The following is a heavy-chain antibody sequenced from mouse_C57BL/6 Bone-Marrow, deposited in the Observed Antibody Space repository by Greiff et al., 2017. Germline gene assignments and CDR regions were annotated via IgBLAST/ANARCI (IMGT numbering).Heavy chain of an antibody. CDR2: IYPGSGST. J-gene: IGHJ1*03. D-gene: IGHD2-5*01. CDR3: ARPYYSNYWYFDV. CDR1: GYTFTSYW. Sequence: QVQLQQPGAELVKPGASVKMSCKASGYTFTSYWITWVKQRPGQGLEWIGDIYPGSGSTKYNEKFKSKATLTVDTSSSTAYMQLSSLTSEDSAGYYCARPYYSNYWYFDVWGTGTTVTVSS. V-gene: IGHV1-55*01.